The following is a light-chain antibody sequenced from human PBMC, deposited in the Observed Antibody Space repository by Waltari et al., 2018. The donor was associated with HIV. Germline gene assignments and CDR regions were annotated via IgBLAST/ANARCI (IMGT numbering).Light chain of an antibody. J-gene: IGLJ2*01. CDR1: SLSSYY. V-gene: IGLV3-19*01. CDR2: GKN. Sequence: SSELTQDPVVSVALGQTVTITCQGDSLSSYYATWYQQKPGKAPLLVFFGKNSRPSGIPDRFSGSNSRNKASLTIAGAQAEDEADYYCYSRDSTTNHRVFGGGTKLTVL. CDR3: YSRDSTTNHRV.